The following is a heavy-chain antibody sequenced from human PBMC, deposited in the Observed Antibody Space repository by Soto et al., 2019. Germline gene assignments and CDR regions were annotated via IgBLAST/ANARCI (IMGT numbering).Heavy chain of an antibody. Sequence: QVQLVESGGGLVKPGGSLRLSCAASGFTFSDYYMSWIRQAPGKGLEWVSYISSSGSTIYYADSVKGRFTISRDNAKNSLYLQMNSLRAEDTAVYYCARDFGLSSGWSLRGYDAFDIWGQGTMVTVSS. CDR2: ISSSGSTI. CDR3: ARDFGLSSGWSLRGYDAFDI. CDR1: GFTFSDYY. J-gene: IGHJ3*02. V-gene: IGHV3-11*01. D-gene: IGHD6-19*01.